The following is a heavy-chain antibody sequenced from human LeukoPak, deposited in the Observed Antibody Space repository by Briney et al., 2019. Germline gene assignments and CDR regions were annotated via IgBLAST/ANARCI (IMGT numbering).Heavy chain of an antibody. CDR1: GFNFDDYT. V-gene: IGHV3-43*01. D-gene: IGHD3-9*01. Sequence: GGSLRLSCAASGFNFDDYTMHWVRQAPGKGLEWVSVITWDGGSTYYADSVKDRFTISRDNAKNSLYLQMNSLRAEDTAVYYCARDVRRYYDILTGLNPTGFDFWGQGTLVIVSS. CDR2: ITWDGGST. J-gene: IGHJ4*02. CDR3: ARDVRRYYDILTGLNPTGFDF.